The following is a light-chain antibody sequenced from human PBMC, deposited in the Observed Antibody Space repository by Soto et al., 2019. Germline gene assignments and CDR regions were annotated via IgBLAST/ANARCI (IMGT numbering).Light chain of an antibody. CDR3: SSYAGAITFYV. CDR2: EVN. CDR1: SSDVGTYTL. Sequence: VLTQPASVSGSPGQSITISCTGTSSDVGTYTLVSWYQQHPGKAPKLVIYEVNKRPAGVSKRFSGSKSGDTASLTISGLQAEDEADYYCSSYAGAITFYVFGTGTKVTVL. V-gene: IGLV2-23*02. J-gene: IGLJ1*01.